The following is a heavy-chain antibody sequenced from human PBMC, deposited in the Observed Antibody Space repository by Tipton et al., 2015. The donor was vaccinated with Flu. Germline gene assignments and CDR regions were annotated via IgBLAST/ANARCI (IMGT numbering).Heavy chain of an antibody. CDR3: ARRDFSNYVSDPKNWFDR. V-gene: IGHV4-38-2*01. J-gene: IGHJ5*02. D-gene: IGHD4-11*01. CDR1: GDSISSDFY. CDR2: VSRTGST. Sequence: TLSLTCSVSGDSISSDFYWAWIRQFPGKGLEWIGTVSRTGSTIYNPSLKSRVTISIDTSRNQFSLEMRSVTAADMAVYYCARRDFSNYVSDPKNWFDRWGRGTLVTVSS.